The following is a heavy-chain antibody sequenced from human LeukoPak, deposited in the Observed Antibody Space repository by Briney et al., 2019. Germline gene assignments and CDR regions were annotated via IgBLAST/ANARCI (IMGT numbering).Heavy chain of an antibody. CDR1: GIPLSTYW. V-gene: IGHV3-7*01. J-gene: IGHJ4*02. D-gene: IGHD2-15*01. CDR2: IKQDGSEK. Sequence: GGSLRLSCAASGIPLSTYWMSWVRQVPGKGREWVANIKQDGSEKYSVDSVKGRFTISRDNAKNSLYLQMNSLRAEDTALYYCARGGGNFDYWGQGTLVTVSS. CDR3: ARGGGNFDY.